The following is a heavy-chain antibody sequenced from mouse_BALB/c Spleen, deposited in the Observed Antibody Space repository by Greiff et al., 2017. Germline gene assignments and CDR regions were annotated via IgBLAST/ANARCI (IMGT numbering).Heavy chain of an antibody. V-gene: IGHV2-6-7*01. J-gene: IGHJ1*01. Sequence: QVQLKESGPGLVAPSQSLSITCTVSGFSLTGYGVNWVRQPPGKGLEWLGMIWGDGSTDYNSALKSRLSISKDNSKSQVFLKMNSLQTDDTARYYCARDGGSSYGYCDVWGAGTTVTVSS. CDR3: ARDGGSSYGYCDV. CDR1: GFSLTGYG. D-gene: IGHD1-1*01. CDR2: IWGDGST.